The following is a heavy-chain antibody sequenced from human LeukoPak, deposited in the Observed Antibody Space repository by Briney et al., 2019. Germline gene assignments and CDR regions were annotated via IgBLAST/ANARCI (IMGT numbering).Heavy chain of an antibody. CDR1: GYSISSGCY. CDR3: ASHGYSSSADY. J-gene: IGHJ4*02. CDR2: IYHSGST. V-gene: IGHV4-38-2*01. Sequence: SGTLSLTCAVSGYSISSGCYWGWIRQPPGKGLEWIGSIYHSGSTYYNPSLKSRVTISVDTSKNQFSLKLSSVTAADTAVYYCASHGYSSSADYWGQGTLVTVSS. D-gene: IGHD6-6*01.